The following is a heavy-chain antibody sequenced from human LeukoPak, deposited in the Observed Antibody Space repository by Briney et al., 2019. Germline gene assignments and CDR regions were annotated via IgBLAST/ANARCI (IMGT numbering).Heavy chain of an antibody. V-gene: IGHV4-34*01. CDR1: GGSFSGYY. D-gene: IGHD6-19*01. CDR3: ARSRRQWLVNWFDP. Sequence: SETLSLTCAVYGGSFSGYYWSWIRQPPGKGLDWIGEINHSGSTNYNPSLKSRVTISVDTSKNQFSLKLSSVTAADTAVYYCARSRRQWLVNWFDPWGQGTLVTVSS. J-gene: IGHJ5*02. CDR2: INHSGST.